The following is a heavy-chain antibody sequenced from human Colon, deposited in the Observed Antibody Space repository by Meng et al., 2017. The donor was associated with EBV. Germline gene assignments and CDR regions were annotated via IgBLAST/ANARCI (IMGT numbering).Heavy chain of an antibody. V-gene: IGHV4-30-4*01. CDR2: IHHSGSA. CDR3: ASFDHIPRRNYFDY. D-gene: IGHD2-21*01. Sequence: QVQREESGPGLVEPSQPLSLTCTVSGGSMSSGNYYWSWIRQPPVKGPEWIGYIHHSGSAYYNPSLKSRVSISVDTSKSQFSLNLNSMTAADTAVYYCASFDHIPRRNYFDYWGQGTLVTVSS. CDR1: GGSMSSGNYY. J-gene: IGHJ4*02.